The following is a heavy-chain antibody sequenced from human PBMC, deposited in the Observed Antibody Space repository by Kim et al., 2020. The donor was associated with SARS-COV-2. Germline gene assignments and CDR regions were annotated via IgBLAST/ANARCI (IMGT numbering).Heavy chain of an antibody. Sequence: LKSRVTNSVDTSKSQFSLKLSSVTAADTAVYYCARGTRNYYYGSGKPFDPWGQGTLVTVSS. J-gene: IGHJ5*02. CDR3: ARGTRNYYYGSGKPFDP. V-gene: IGHV4-34*01. D-gene: IGHD3-10*01.